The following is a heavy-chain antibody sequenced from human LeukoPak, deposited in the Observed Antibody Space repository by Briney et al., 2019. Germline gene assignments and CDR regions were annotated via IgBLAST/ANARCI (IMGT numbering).Heavy chain of an antibody. CDR3: ARGRTYLDYFDY. J-gene: IGHJ4*02. V-gene: IGHV4-59*01. CDR1: GGSMSKSY. D-gene: IGHD1-14*01. CDR2: IYSSGST. Sequence: PSETLSLTCTVAGGSMSKSYWNWIRQPPGKGLEWIGYIYSSGSTNYNPSLKSRVTISLDTSTTQSSLELTSAPAADTAVYYCARGRTYLDYFDYWGQGTVVTVSS.